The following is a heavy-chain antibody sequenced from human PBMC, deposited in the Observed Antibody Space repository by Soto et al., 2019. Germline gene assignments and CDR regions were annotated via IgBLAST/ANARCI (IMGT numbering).Heavy chain of an antibody. Sequence: SETLSLTCAVYGGSFSGYYWSWIRQPPGKGLEWIGEINHSGSTNYNPSLKSRVTISVDTSKNQFSLKLSSVTAADTAVYYCASLRGYSYGYYSPFDYWGQGTLVTVS. CDR2: INHSGST. D-gene: IGHD5-18*01. CDR1: GGSFSGYY. J-gene: IGHJ4*02. CDR3: ASLRGYSYGYYSPFDY. V-gene: IGHV4-34*01.